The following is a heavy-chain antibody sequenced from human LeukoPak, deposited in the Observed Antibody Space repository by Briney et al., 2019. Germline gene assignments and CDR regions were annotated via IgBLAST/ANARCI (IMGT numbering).Heavy chain of an antibody. D-gene: IGHD3-22*01. CDR2: ISYDGGNK. V-gene: IGHV3-30*04. J-gene: IGHJ4*02. Sequence: GGSLRLSCAASGFTFSSCTMHWVRQAPGKGLEWVAVISYDGGNKYYADSVKGRFTISRDDSRNTLYLQMDSLRAEDTAVYYCARKDYSDSSGFVIGYWGQGTLVTVSS. CDR1: GFTFSSCT. CDR3: ARKDYSDSSGFVIGY.